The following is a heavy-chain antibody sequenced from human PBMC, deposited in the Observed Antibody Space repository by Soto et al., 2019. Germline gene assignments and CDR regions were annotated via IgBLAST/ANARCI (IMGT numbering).Heavy chain of an antibody. CDR1: GGTFSSYA. CDR2: IIPIFGTA. CDR3: ARDYGHDCSGGSCYFYF. Sequence: QVQLVQSGAEVKKPGSSVKVSCKASGGTFSSYAISWVRQAPGQGLEWMGGIIPIFGTANYAQKFQGRVTITADESTSTDHMELSSLRSEDTAVYYCARDYGHDCSGGSCYFYFWGQGTLVTVSS. D-gene: IGHD2-15*01. J-gene: IGHJ4*02. V-gene: IGHV1-69*01.